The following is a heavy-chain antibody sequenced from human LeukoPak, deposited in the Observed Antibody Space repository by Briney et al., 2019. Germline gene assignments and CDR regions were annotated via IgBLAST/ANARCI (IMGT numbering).Heavy chain of an antibody. CDR2: SYYSGST. Sequence: SETLSLTCTVSGGSISSSSYYWGWIRQPPGKGLEWIGSSYYSGSTYYNPSLKSRVTISVDTSKNQFSLKLSSVTAADTAVYYRARDEYYYGSGSYNYFDYWGQGTLVTVSS. CDR3: ARDEYYYGSGSYNYFDY. CDR1: GGSISSSSYY. V-gene: IGHV4-39*07. D-gene: IGHD3-10*01. J-gene: IGHJ4*02.